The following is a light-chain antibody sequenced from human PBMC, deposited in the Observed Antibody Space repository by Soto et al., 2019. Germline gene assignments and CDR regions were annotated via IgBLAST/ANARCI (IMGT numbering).Light chain of an antibody. J-gene: IGLJ1*01. CDR1: SGDIGGYNF. CDR2: EVD. CDR3: ASYAGSDKYV. V-gene: IGLV2-8*01. Sequence: SALTQPPSPSASPGPSVTISSTGTSGDIGGYNFVSWFQQCPGKAPKLMTVEVDRRPSGGTDRFSGSKSGNTASLTVSGLRADDEADYYCASYAGSDKYVFGTGTKVTVL.